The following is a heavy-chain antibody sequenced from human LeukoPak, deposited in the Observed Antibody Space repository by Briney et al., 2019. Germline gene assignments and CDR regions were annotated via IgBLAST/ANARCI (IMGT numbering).Heavy chain of an antibody. CDR2: IYPGDSDI. CDR3: ASRLRPGRSAFDI. V-gene: IGHV5-51*01. D-gene: IGHD3-16*01. J-gene: IGHJ3*02. CDR1: GYSFTNYW. Sequence: GESLKISCKGSGYSFTNYWIGWVRQMPGKGLEWMGIIYPGDSDIRYSPSFQGQVTISADKSISTAYLQWSSLKASDTAMYYCASRLRPGRSAFDIWGQGTMVTVSS.